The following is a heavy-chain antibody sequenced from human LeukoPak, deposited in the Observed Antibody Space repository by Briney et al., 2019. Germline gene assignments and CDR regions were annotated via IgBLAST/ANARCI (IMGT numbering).Heavy chain of an antibody. Sequence: ASVKVSCKASGYTFTGYYMHWVRQAPGQGLEWMGWINPNSGGTNYAQKFQGRVTMTRGTSISTAYMELSRLRSDDTAVYYCARVEGYDILDYYYYYMDVWGKGTTVTISS. CDR1: GYTFTGYY. CDR3: ARVEGYDILDYYYYYMDV. CDR2: INPNSGGT. J-gene: IGHJ6*03. D-gene: IGHD5-12*01. V-gene: IGHV1-2*02.